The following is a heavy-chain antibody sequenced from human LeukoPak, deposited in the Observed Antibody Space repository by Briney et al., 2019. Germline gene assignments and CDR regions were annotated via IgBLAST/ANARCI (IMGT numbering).Heavy chain of an antibody. D-gene: IGHD6-25*01. CDR1: GYTFTGYY. J-gene: IGHJ4*02. CDR2: INPGSGGT. CDR3: AGGSGYYFFDN. Sequence: ASVKVSCKASGYTFTGYYMHWVRQTPGQGLEWMGWINPGSGGTNYAQKFQDRVTITRDTSISTIYMNLRKLSSDDTAVYYCAGGSGYYFFDNWGQGTLLTVSS. V-gene: IGHV1-2*02.